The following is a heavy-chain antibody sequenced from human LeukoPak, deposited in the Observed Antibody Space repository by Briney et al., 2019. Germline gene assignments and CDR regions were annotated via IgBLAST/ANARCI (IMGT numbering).Heavy chain of an antibody. Sequence: GGSLRLSCAASGFTFSSYAMSWVRQAPGKGLEWVSAISGSGGSTYYADSVKGRFTISRDNSKNTLYLQMNSLGAEDTAVYYCAKAMVRGVIINPLDYWGQGTLVTVSS. CDR3: AKAMVRGVIINPLDY. D-gene: IGHD3-10*01. CDR2: ISGSGGST. J-gene: IGHJ4*02. V-gene: IGHV3-23*01. CDR1: GFTFSSYA.